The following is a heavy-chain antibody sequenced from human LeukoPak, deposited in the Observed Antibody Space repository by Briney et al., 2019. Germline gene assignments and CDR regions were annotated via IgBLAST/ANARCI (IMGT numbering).Heavy chain of an antibody. V-gene: IGHV1-2*02. CDR2: INPNSGAT. CDR3: ATAKYTGYDFPYY. D-gene: IGHD5-12*01. CDR1: GYSFTGHF. J-gene: IGHJ1*01. Sequence: ASVKVSCKASGYSFTGHFIHWLRQAPGQGLEYVGWINPNSGATNSAQKFQGRVIMTGDTSSGTVYMALTALRPDDTATYFCATAKYTGYDFPYYWGQGTLVAVSS.